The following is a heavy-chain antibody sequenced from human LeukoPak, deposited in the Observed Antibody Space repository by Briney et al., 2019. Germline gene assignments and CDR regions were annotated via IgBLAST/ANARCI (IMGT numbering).Heavy chain of an antibody. CDR2: ISSSDSTI. D-gene: IGHD3-22*01. CDR1: GFTFSSYA. V-gene: IGHV3-48*03. CDR3: ARAVSRIVGVYFDC. J-gene: IGHJ4*02. Sequence: GGSLRLSCAASGFTFSSYAMNWVRQAPGKGLEWISYISSSDSTIYYADSVKGRFTISRDNAKNSLYLQMNNLRAEDTAVYYCARAVSRIVGVYFDCWGQGTLVTVSS.